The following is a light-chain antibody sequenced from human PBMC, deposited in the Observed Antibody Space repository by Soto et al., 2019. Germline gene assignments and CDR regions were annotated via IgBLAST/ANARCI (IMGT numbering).Light chain of an antibody. CDR1: QSVTTN. CDR2: GTS. CDR3: QPSHNWPRT. J-gene: IGKJ1*01. Sequence: IVLTQSPATLSVSLGERSNLSCRASQSVTTNLAWHQQKPGQTPRLLIYGTSNRATGIPARFSGSGSGTDFTLTISSLEPEDFAVYYCQPSHNWPRTSGQGTKV. V-gene: IGKV3-11*01.